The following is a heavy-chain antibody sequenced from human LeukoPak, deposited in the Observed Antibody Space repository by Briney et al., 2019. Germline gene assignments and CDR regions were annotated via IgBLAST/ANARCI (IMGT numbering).Heavy chain of an antibody. D-gene: IGHD2-15*01. CDR1: GGSFSGYY. V-gene: IGHV4-34*01. CDR2: INHSGST. J-gene: IGHJ4*02. CDR3: TRGGWELRFDY. Sequence: SQTLSLTCAVYGGSFSGYYWSWIRQPPGKGLEWIGEINHSGSTNYNPSLKSRVTISVDTSKNQFSLKLNSVTAADTAVYYCTRGGWELRFDYWGRGTLVTVSS.